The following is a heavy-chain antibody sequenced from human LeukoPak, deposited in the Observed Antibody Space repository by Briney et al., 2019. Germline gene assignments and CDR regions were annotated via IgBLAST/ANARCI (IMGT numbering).Heavy chain of an antibody. CDR3: ARGSHYDFWSGYYTGTFDY. V-gene: IGHV3-33*01. D-gene: IGHD3-3*01. CDR1: GFTFSSYG. J-gene: IGHJ4*02. Sequence: GGSLRLSCAASGFTFSSYGMNWVRQAPGKGLEWVAIIWYDGSNKYYADSVKGRFTISRDNSKNTLYLQMNSLRAEDTAVYYCARGSHYDFWSGYYTGTFDYWGQGTLVTVSS. CDR2: IWYDGSNK.